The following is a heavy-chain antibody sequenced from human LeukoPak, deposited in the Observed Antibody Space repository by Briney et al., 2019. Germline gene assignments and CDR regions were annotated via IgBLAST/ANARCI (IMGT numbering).Heavy chain of an antibody. CDR2: IYTSGGT. V-gene: IGHV4-61*02. J-gene: IGHJ5*02. D-gene: IGHD6-19*01. Sequence: SQTLSLTCTVSGGSISSGSYYWSWIRQPAGKGLEWIGRIYTSGGTNYNPSLKSRVTISVDTSKNQFSLKLSSVTAADTAVYYCAAVAGDQNWFDPWGQGTLVTVSS. CDR1: GGSISSGSYY. CDR3: AAVAGDQNWFDP.